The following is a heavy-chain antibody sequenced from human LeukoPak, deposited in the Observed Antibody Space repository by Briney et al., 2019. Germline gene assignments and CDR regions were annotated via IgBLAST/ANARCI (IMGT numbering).Heavy chain of an antibody. CDR1: GYKFTNYW. J-gene: IGHJ4*02. V-gene: IGHV5-51*01. D-gene: IGHD5-18*01. Sequence: GESLKISCKGCGYKFTNYWIGWVRQMPGKGLEWMGIIYPADSDTRYNPSFQGQVTISADRSFSTAYLQWSSLKASDTAMYYCARLLSHGYGPNRYFDYWGQGTLVTVSS. CDR3: ARLLSHGYGPNRYFDY. CDR2: IYPADSDT.